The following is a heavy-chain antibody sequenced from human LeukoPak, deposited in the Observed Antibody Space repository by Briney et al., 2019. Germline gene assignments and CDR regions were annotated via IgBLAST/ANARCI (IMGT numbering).Heavy chain of an antibody. V-gene: IGHV3-74*01. Sequence: GGSLRLSCAASGNYWLHWVRQVPGKGLVWVSHINSDGSWTSYADSVKGRFTISKDNAKNTVYLQMNSLRAEDTAVYYCVSFYETYWGRGALVTVSS. CDR2: INSDGSWT. CDR1: GNYW. J-gene: IGHJ4*02. D-gene: IGHD2/OR15-2a*01. CDR3: VSFYETY.